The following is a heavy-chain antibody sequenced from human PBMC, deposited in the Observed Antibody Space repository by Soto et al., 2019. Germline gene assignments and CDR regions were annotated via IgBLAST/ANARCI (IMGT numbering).Heavy chain of an antibody. CDR2: IIPILGIA. V-gene: IGHV1-69*02. D-gene: IGHD3-10*01. Sequence: QVQLVQSGAEVKKPGSSVEVSCKASGGTFSSYTISWVRQAPGQGLEWMGRIIPILGIANYAQKFQGRVTXPXDXXPSSAYMELSSLRSEDTAVYYWPNAPGSGSPTTHSWGKGTLVTVSS. J-gene: IGHJ4*02. CDR3: PNAPGSGSPTTHS. CDR1: GGTFSSYT.